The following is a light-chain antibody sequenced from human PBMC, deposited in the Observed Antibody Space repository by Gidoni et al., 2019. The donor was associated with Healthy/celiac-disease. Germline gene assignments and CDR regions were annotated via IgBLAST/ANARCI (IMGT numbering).Light chain of an antibody. Sequence: IQMTQSPSSLSASVGDRVTITCRASQSISSYLNWYQQKPRKAPKLLIYAASCLQSGVPSRFSGSGTGTDINLTISSLQPEDFATYYCQQSYSTPQTFGQGTKVEIK. CDR1: QSISSY. CDR3: QQSYSTPQT. V-gene: IGKV1-39*01. CDR2: AAS. J-gene: IGKJ1*01.